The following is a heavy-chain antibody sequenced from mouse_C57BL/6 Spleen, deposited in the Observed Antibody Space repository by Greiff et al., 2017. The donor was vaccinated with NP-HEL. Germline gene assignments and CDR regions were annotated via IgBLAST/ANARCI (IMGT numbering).Heavy chain of an antibody. CDR2: ISDGGSYT. CDR3: ARETTVVATGFDY. V-gene: IGHV5-4*01. Sequence: EVKLVESGGGLVKPGGSLKLSCAASGFTFSSYAMSWVRQTPEKRLEWVATISDGGSYTYYPDNVKGRFTISRDNAKNNLYLQMSHLKSEDTAMYYCARETTVVATGFDYWGQGTTLTVSS. D-gene: IGHD1-1*01. CDR1: GFTFSSYA. J-gene: IGHJ2*01.